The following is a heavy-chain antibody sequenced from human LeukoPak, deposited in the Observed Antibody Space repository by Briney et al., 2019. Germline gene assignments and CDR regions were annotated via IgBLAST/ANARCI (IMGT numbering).Heavy chain of an antibody. CDR2: ISGSGGST. CDR1: GFTFSSYA. CDR3: AKVVGSGSRYYYYMDV. D-gene: IGHD3-10*01. Sequence: GGSLRLSCAASGFTFSSYAMSWVRQAPGKGLEWVSAISGSGGSTYYADSVKGRFTISRDNSKNTLYLQMNSLRAEDTAVYYCAKVVGSGSRYYYYMDVWGKGTTVTVSS. V-gene: IGHV3-23*01. J-gene: IGHJ6*03.